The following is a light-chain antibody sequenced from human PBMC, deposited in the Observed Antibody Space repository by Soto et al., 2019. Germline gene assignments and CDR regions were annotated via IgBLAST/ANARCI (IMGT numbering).Light chain of an antibody. Sequence: EIVMTQSPATLSVSPGERATLSCRASQSVSSSYLAWYQQKPGQAPRFLIYGASSRATGIPDRFSGSGSGTDFTLTISRLEPEDFAVYYCQQYGNSPITLGQGTRLEIK. J-gene: IGKJ5*01. V-gene: IGKV3-20*01. CDR1: QSVSSSY. CDR3: QQYGNSPIT. CDR2: GAS.